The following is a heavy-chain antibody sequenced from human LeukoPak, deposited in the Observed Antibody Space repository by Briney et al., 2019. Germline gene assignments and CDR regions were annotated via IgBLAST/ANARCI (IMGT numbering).Heavy chain of an antibody. Sequence: GGSLRLSCAASGFTFSSYEMNWVRQAPGKGLEWVSYISSSGSTIYYADSVKGRFTISRDNAKNSLYLQMNSLRAEDTAVYYCAREYGDSLKFDCWGQGTLVTVSS. CDR3: AREYGDSLKFDC. J-gene: IGHJ4*02. CDR2: ISSSGSTI. CDR1: GFTFSSYE. D-gene: IGHD4-17*01. V-gene: IGHV3-48*03.